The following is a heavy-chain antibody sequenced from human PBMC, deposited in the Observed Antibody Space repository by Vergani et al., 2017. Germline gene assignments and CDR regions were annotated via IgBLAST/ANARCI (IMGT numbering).Heavy chain of an antibody. Sequence: VKLVQSGAEVKKPGSSVKVSCKVSGGTSSSYALSWVRQATGQGLEWSGGIIPIFGIANYAQKFQGRVTITADKSTSTAYVELSSLRSEDTAVYYCARREDANWGKAQPIDYWYFDLWGRGTLVTVSS. CDR2: IIPIFGIA. J-gene: IGHJ2*01. V-gene: IGHV1-69*17. CDR1: GGTSSSYA. CDR3: ARREDANWGKAQPIDYWYFDL. D-gene: IGHD7-27*01.